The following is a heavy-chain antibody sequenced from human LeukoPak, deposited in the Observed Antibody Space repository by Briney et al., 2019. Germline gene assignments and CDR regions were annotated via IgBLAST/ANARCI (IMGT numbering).Heavy chain of an antibody. J-gene: IGHJ4*02. Sequence: ASVKVSCKASGYTFTAYYIHWVRQAPGQGLEWMGWINPNGGGTNYAQNFQGRVTMTSDTSTYTTHMELSRLRSDDTAVYYCARSDVVVVTATTHFDYWGQGTLVTVSS. D-gene: IGHD2-15*01. CDR3: ARSDVVVVTATTHFDY. CDR2: INPNGGGT. CDR1: GYTFTAYY. V-gene: IGHV1-2*02.